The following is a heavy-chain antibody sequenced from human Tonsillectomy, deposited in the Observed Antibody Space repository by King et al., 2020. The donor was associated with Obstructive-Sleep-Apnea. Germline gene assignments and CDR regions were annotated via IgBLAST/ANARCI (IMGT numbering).Heavy chain of an antibody. V-gene: IGHV4-59*08. D-gene: IGHD1-26*01. J-gene: IGHJ5*02. CDR1: GGSVSSHY. CDR2: VYYSGST. CDR3: ARHGFAGSYWGTYNWFDP. Sequence: VQLQESGPGLVKPSETLSLTCTVSGGSVSSHYWSWIRPPPGKGLEWIGYVYYSGSTNYNPSLKSRVTISLDTSEKQFSLKLSSVTAADTAVYYCARHGFAGSYWGTYNWFDPWGQGTLVTVSS.